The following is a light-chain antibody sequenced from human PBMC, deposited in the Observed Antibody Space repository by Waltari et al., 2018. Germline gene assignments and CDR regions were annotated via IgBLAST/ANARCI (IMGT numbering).Light chain of an antibody. CDR3: MQGIHPPYT. CDR2: EVS. CDR1: QNLLQTDEKTY. J-gene: IGKJ2*01. Sequence: IVLTQTPLSLSVTPGQSASISCKSSQNLLQTDEKTYLYWFLQKPGQSPQLLIYEVSNRFSGVPDRFSGSGSGTDFTLKISRVEAEDVGVYYCMQGIHPPYTFGQGTKLVIK. V-gene: IGKV2-29*02.